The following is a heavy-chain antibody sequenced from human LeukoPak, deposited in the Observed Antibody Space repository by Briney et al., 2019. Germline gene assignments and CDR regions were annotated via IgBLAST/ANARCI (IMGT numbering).Heavy chain of an antibody. Sequence: SETLSLTCTVSGGSISSYYWSWIRQPPGKGLEWIEYIYYSGSTNYNPSLKSRVTISVDTSKNQFSLKLSPVTAADTAVYYCARDIKYDSSPGYFDYWGQGPLVTVSS. J-gene: IGHJ4*02. V-gene: IGHV4-59*01. D-gene: IGHD6-6*01. CDR2: IYYSGST. CDR1: GGSISSYY. CDR3: ARDIKYDSSPGYFDY.